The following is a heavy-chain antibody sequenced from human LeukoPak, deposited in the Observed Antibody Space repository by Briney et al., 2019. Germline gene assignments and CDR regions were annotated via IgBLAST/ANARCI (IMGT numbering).Heavy chain of an antibody. D-gene: IGHD3-10*01. V-gene: IGHV3-11*01. CDR3: ARSLRVRGVPDYMDV. Sequence: PGGSLRLSCAASGFTFSDYYMNWIRQAPGKGLQWISSINNFARTIYYTDSVKGRFTISRDNSKNMLYLQMNSLGAEDTAVYYCARSLRVRGVPDYMDVWGKGTTVTISS. CDR2: INNFARTI. J-gene: IGHJ6*03. CDR1: GFTFSDYY.